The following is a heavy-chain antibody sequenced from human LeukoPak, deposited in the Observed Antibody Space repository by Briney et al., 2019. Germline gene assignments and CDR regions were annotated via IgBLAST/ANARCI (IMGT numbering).Heavy chain of an antibody. CDR3: ARVEAYDSSAYDY. J-gene: IGHJ4*02. CDR2: ISSSSSYI. CDR1: GFTFSSYS. V-gene: IGHV3-21*01. Sequence: PGGSLRLSCAASGFTFSSYSMNWVRQAPGKGLEWVSSISSSSSYIYYTDSVKGRFTISRDNAKKSLYLQMNSLRAEDTAVYYCARVEAYDSSAYDYWGQGTLVTVSS. D-gene: IGHD3-22*01.